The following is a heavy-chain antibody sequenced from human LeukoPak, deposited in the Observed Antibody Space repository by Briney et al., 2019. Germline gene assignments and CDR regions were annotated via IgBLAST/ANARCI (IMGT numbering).Heavy chain of an antibody. V-gene: IGHV3-74*01. CDR2: ISPDGTYT. CDR1: GFTLSSHW. D-gene: IGHD2-21*01. J-gene: IGHJ4*02. Sequence: GGSLRLSCAASGFTLSSHWMEWVRQAPGKGLECVSRISPDGTYTHHADSVKGRFTISRDNAQNTLYLQMNILRAEDTALYYCVRDSSLIVWGQGTLVTVSS. CDR3: VRDSSLIV.